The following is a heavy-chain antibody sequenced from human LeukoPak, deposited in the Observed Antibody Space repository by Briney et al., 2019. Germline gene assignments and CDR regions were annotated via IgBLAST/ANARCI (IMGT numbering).Heavy chain of an antibody. CDR1: GFTFSSEA. CDR2: ISDSGRTT. J-gene: IGHJ4*02. CDR3: AKGLGFLPQFDY. V-gene: IGHV3-23*01. Sequence: PGESLRLSCAASGFTFSSEAMTWVRHAPGKGLEWVSSISDSGRTTYYADSVKGRFTISRDNSKSTVYLQMNSLRAEDTALYYCAKGLGFLPQFDYWGQGTLVAVSS. D-gene: IGHD6-19*01.